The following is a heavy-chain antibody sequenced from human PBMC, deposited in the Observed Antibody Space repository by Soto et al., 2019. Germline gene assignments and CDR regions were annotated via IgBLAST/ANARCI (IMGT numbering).Heavy chain of an antibody. CDR1: GASVSTGVYY. D-gene: IGHD3-10*02. CDR2: IDNSGST. J-gene: IGHJ4*02. Sequence: PSETLSLTCTVSGASVSTGVYYWTWIRQHPGKGLEWIGYIDNSGSTYYNPSLTGRVDIPVDTSKNEFSLNLQSLTSADTAFYYCAGAVSDFDVRRYRTSYFDQWGQGILVTVSS. CDR3: AGAVSDFDVRRYRTSYFDQ. V-gene: IGHV4-31*03.